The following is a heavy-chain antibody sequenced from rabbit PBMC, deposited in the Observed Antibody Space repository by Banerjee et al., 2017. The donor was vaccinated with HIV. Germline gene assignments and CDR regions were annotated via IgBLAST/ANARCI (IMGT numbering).Heavy chain of an antibody. CDR1: GFSFSNKYV. Sequence: EGSLTLTCTASGFSFSNKYVMCWVRQAPGKGLEWIACINTSSGNTVYATWAKGRFTISKASWTTVTLQMTSLTAADTATYFCARSLGWGAGNLWGPGTLVTVS. CDR2: INTSSGNT. V-gene: IGHV1S45*01. D-gene: IGHD4-1*01. J-gene: IGHJ4*01. CDR3: ARSLGWGAGNL.